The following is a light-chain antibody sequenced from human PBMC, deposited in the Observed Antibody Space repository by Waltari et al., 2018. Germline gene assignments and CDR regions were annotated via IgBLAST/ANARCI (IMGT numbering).Light chain of an antibody. Sequence: DIVMTQSPATLSVSPGERVTLSCRASRLISNYLVWYQHRPGQAPRLLIYDAFTSATVIPARVSDSVSGTEYTRAISRLQSEDFAAYYWQHYNNWPHTFGQGTKLEIK. J-gene: IGKJ2*01. CDR2: DAF. CDR3: QHYNNWPHT. V-gene: IGKV3-15*01. CDR1: RLISNY.